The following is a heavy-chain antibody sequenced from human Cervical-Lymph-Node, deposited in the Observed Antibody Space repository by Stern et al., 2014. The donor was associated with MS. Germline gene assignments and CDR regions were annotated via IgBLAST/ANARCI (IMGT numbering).Heavy chain of an antibody. Sequence: VQLVESGAEVKKPGASVKVSCKASGYSFTYYGINWVRQAPGQGLEWMGWVSGDSGNTNSAQKFQGRVTMTTDTSPSTAHMELRSLRSDDTAVYYCARGGMGGNYYYYYGMDVWGQGTTVTVSS. D-gene: IGHD3-16*01. V-gene: IGHV1-18*01. CDR2: VSGDSGNT. J-gene: IGHJ6*02. CDR3: ARGGMGGNYYYYYGMDV. CDR1: GYSFTYYG.